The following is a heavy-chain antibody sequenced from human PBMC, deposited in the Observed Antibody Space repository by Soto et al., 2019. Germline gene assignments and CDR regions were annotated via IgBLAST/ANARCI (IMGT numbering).Heavy chain of an antibody. V-gene: IGHV1-18*01. Sequence: QVQLVQSGTEVKKPGASVKVSCKASGYTFGKYGISWLRQAPGQGLEWVGWISVYHGNTVHAQKFRGRGNMTTDTSTSTAYMELGSLKSDDTAIYYCAKDCSGASCGFDIWGQGTLVTVSS. CDR3: AKDCSGASCGFDI. CDR1: GYTFGKYG. D-gene: IGHD2-15*01. J-gene: IGHJ4*02. CDR2: ISVYHGNT.